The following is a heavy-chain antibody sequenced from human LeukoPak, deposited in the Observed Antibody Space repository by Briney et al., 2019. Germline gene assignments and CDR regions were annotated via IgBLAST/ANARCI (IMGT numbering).Heavy chain of an antibody. CDR2: ISAYNGNT. V-gene: IGHV1-18*01. D-gene: IGHD2-15*01. CDR1: GYTFTSYG. CDR3: ARDSWGYCSGGSCYSGAFDI. J-gene: IGHJ3*02. Sequence: ASVKVSCKASGYTFTSYGISWVRQAPGQGLEWMGWISAYNGNTNYAQKLQGRVTMTTDTSTSTAYMELRSLRSDDTAVYYCARDSWGYCSGGSCYSGAFDIWGQGTMVTVSS.